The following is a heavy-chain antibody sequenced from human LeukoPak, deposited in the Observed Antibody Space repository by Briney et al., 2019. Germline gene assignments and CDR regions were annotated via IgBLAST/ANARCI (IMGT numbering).Heavy chain of an antibody. CDR3: AKDLWFGEFAPDY. CDR1: GFTFSSYA. Sequence: GGSLRLSCAASGFTFSSYAMSWVRQAPGKGLEWASGISGSGGRTDYADSVKGRFTISRDNSKNTLYLQMNSLRVDDTAVYYCAKDLWFGEFAPDYWGQGALVTVSS. J-gene: IGHJ4*02. D-gene: IGHD3-10*01. CDR2: ISGSGGRT. V-gene: IGHV3-23*01.